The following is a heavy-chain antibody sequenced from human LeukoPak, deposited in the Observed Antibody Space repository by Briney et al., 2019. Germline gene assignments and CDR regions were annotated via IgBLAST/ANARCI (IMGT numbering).Heavy chain of an antibody. D-gene: IGHD2-15*01. CDR1: GFTVTSNS. CDR3: AKAPLGRCTGVICYYFDY. CDR2: IYSGST. J-gene: IGHJ4*02. Sequence: GGSLRLSCTVSGFTVTSNSMSWVRQAPGKGLEWVSFIYSGSTHYSDSVKGRFTISRDNSKNTLYLQMNSLRAEDAAVYYCAKAPLGRCTGVICYYFDYWGQGTLVTVSS. V-gene: IGHV3-53*01.